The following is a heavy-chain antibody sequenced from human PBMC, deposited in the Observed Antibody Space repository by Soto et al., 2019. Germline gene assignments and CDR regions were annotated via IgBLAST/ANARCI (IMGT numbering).Heavy chain of an antibody. CDR1: GFTFSGYA. Sequence: GGSLRLSCPASGFTFSGYALSWVRQAPGKGLEWVSAISGSGGSTYYADSVKGRFTISRDNTKNTLYLQMNSLRAEDTTIYYCAQGCGRPSCPYYIDYWGQGTLVTVSS. CDR3: AQGCGRPSCPYYIDY. CDR2: ISGSGGST. D-gene: IGHD2-2*01. V-gene: IGHV3-23*01. J-gene: IGHJ4*02.